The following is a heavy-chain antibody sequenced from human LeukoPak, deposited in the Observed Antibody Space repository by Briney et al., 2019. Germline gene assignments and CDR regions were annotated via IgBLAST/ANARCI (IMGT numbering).Heavy chain of an antibody. CDR1: GFNFRSSG. CDR3: AKDARGSGRGRFDY. CDR2: IWHDGSNK. J-gene: IGHJ4*02. V-gene: IGHV3-33*06. D-gene: IGHD6-19*01. Sequence: PGRSLRLSCVASGFNFRSSGMHWVRQVPGKGLEWVAVIWHDGSNKDYRDSVKGRFTISRDNYKNTLYLEMNSLRAEDTAVYYCAKDARGSGRGRFDYWGQGTLVTVSS.